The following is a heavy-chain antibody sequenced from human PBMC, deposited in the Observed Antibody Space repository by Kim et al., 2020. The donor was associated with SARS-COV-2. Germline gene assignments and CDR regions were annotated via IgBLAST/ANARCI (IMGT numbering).Heavy chain of an antibody. Sequence: GGSLRLSCAASGFTFSSYSMNWVRQAPGKGLEWVSSISSSSSYIYYADSVKGRFTISRDNAKNSLYPQMNSLRAEDTAVYYCARVNWLYDFDWLSPARMDVWGQGTTVTVSS. J-gene: IGHJ6*02. V-gene: IGHV3-21*01. CDR2: ISSSSSYI. D-gene: IGHD3-9*01. CDR1: GFTFSSYS. CDR3: ARVNWLYDFDWLSPARMDV.